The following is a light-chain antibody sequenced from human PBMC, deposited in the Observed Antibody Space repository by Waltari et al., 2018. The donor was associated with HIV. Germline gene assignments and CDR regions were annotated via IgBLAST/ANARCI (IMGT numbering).Light chain of an antibody. J-gene: IGKJ4*01. CDR1: QNIGRA. V-gene: IGKV1-12*01. Sequence: DIQMTQSPSSVSASVGGAISISCRASQNIGRALAWYQLKPGKAPRLLIYETSRLNDGVPTRFKGGGSRSNCTFGVTKLQPEDFAMYVCQQAKSFPHTFARGTRVE. CDR2: ETS. CDR3: QQAKSFPHT.